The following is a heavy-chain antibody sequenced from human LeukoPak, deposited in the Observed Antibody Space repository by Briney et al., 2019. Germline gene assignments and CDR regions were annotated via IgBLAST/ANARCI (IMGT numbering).Heavy chain of an antibody. D-gene: IGHD3-10*01. CDR3: ARVGSGSYYYYYYYMDV. V-gene: IGHV4-38-2*02. J-gene: IGHJ6*03. Sequence: SETLSLTCTVSGYSISSSYYWGWIRQPPGKGLEWIGSIYYSGNTYYNPSLKSRVTISVDTSKNQFSLRLSSVTAADTAVYYCARVGSGSYYYYYYYMDVWGKGTTVTVSS. CDR1: GYSISSSYY. CDR2: IYYSGNT.